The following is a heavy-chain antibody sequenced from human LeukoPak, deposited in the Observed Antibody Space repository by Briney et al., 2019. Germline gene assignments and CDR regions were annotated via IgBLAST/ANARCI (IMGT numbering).Heavy chain of an antibody. J-gene: IGHJ4*02. Sequence: GGSLRLSCAASGFTFSSYGMHWVRQAPGKGLEWVAVISYDGSNKYYAGSVKGRFTISRDNSKNTLYLQMNSLRAEDTAVYYCAVGSRHIVVVTAFDYWGQGTLVTVSS. CDR2: ISYDGSNK. CDR3: AVGSRHIVVVTAFDY. CDR1: GFTFSSYG. D-gene: IGHD2-21*02. V-gene: IGHV3-30*03.